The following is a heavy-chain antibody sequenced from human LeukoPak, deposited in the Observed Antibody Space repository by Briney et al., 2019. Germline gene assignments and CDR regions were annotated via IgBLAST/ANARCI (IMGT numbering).Heavy chain of an antibody. CDR1: GFTFSTYW. CDR2: INGDGSVT. V-gene: IGHV3-74*01. Sequence: GRSLRLSCAASGFTFSTYWMHWVRQAPGKGLLWVSRINGDGSVTVYADSVKGRFTISRDNAKNTLYLQMSSLRAEDTAVYHCASDSPYYGMDVWGQGTTVTVSS. J-gene: IGHJ6*02. CDR3: ASDSPYYGMDV.